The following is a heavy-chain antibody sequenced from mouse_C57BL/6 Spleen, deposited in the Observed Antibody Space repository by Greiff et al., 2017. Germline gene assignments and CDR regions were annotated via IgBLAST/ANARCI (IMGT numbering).Heavy chain of an antibody. D-gene: IGHD1-1*01. Sequence: VQLQQPGTELVKPGASVKLSCKASGYTFTSYWMHWVKQRPGQGLEWIGNINPSNGGTNYNEKFKRKATLTVDKSSSTAYMQLSSLTSGDSAVYDFALYYYGSSDWYFDVWGTGTTVTVSS. CDR1: GYTFTSYW. V-gene: IGHV1-53*01. J-gene: IGHJ1*03. CDR3: ALYYYGSSDWYFDV. CDR2: INPSNGGT.